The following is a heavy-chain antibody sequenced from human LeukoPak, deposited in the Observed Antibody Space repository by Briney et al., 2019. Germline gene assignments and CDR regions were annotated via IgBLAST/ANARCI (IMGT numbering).Heavy chain of an antibody. Sequence: PGGSLRLSCAASGFTFSSYGMHWVRQAPGKGLEWVAVIWYDGSNKYYADSVKGRFTISRDNAKNSLYLQMNSLRAEDTAVYYCARNLIKDYDFWSGYYDFDYWGQGTLVTVSS. D-gene: IGHD3-3*01. V-gene: IGHV3-33*01. CDR1: GFTFSSYG. J-gene: IGHJ4*02. CDR3: ARNLIKDYDFWSGYYDFDY. CDR2: IWYDGSNK.